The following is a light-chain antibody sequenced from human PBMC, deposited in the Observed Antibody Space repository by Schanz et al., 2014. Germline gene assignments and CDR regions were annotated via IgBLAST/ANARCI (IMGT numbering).Light chain of an antibody. J-gene: IGKJ2*01. CDR2: GAS. V-gene: IGKV3-15*01. CDR1: QSVSGN. CDR3: QHYNNWPRT. Sequence: EIVMTQSPVTLSVSPGERVTLSCRASQSVSGNLAWYQQKPGQAPRLLIYGASTRATGIPGRFSGSGSGTEFTLTISSLQSEDFAVYYCQHYNNWPRTFGQGTKLEIK.